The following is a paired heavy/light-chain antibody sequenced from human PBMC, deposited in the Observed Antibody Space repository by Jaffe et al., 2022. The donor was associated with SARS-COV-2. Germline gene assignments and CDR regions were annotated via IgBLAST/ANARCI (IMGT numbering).Heavy chain of an antibody. CDR2: IYYSGST. V-gene: IGHV4-39*01. CDR1: GGSISSRSYY. Sequence: QLQLQESGPGLVKPSETLSLTCTVSGGSISSRSYYWGWIRQPPGKGLEWIGSIYYSGSTYYNPSLRSRVTISVDTSKNQFSLKLSSVTAADTAVYYCARLFYDILTSYYLRYFDLWGRGSLVTVSS. CDR3: ARLFYDILTSYYLRYFDL. J-gene: IGHJ2*01. D-gene: IGHD3-9*01.
Light chain of an antibody. CDR2: GAS. CDR3: QQYNNWAPLT. J-gene: IGKJ4*01. Sequence: EIVMTQSPATLSVSPGERATLSCRASQSVSSNLAWYQQKPGQAPRLLIYGASTRATGIPARFSGSGSGTEFTLTISSLQSEDFAVYYCQQYNNWAPLTFGGGTKVEIK. CDR1: QSVSSN. V-gene: IGKV3-15*01.